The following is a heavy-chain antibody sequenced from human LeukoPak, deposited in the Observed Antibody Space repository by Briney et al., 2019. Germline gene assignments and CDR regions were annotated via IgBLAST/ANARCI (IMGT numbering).Heavy chain of an antibody. D-gene: IGHD6-13*01. Sequence: SETLSLTCTVSGGSISSGGYYWSWIRQHPGKGLEWIGYIYYSGSTNYNPSLKSRVTISVDTSKNQFSLKLSSVTAADTAVYYCARLTPDSSSWYRKPYYYYYYGMDVWGQGTTVTVSS. CDR2: IYYSGST. J-gene: IGHJ6*02. CDR3: ARLTPDSSSWYRKPYYYYYYGMDV. CDR1: GGSISSGGYY. V-gene: IGHV4-61*08.